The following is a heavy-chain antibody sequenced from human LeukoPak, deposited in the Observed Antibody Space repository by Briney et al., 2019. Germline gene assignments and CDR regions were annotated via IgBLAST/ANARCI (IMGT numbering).Heavy chain of an antibody. CDR3: ARVNGQQLVLVDY. Sequence: SETLSLTCAVYGGSFSGYYWSWIRQPPGKGLEWIGEINHSGSTNYNPSLKSRVTISVDRSKNQFSLKLSSVTAADTAVYYCARVNGQQLVLVDYWGQGTLVTVSS. CDR2: INHSGST. D-gene: IGHD6-13*01. CDR1: GGSFSGYY. J-gene: IGHJ4*02. V-gene: IGHV4-34*01.